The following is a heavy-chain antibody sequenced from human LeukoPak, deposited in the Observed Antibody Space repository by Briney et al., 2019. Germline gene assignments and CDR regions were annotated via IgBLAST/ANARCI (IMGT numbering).Heavy chain of an antibody. CDR2: IYYSGST. CDR3: GRSIAARPGAFDI. V-gene: IGHV4-39*07. CDR1: GGSISSSSYY. J-gene: IGHJ3*02. D-gene: IGHD6-6*01. Sequence: SETLSLTCTVSGGSISSSSYYWGWIRQPPGKGLEWIGSIYYSGSTYYNPSLKSRVTISVDTSKNQFSLKLSSVTAADTAVYYCGRSIAARPGAFDIWGQGTMVTVSS.